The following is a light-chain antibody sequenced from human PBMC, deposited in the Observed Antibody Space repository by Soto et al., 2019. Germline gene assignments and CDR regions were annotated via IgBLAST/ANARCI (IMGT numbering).Light chain of an antibody. CDR1: QTLRTW. Sequence: DIQMTQSPSTLYASGEDRVTITCRASQTLRTWLAWYQQKPGKAPKLLIYDVSILQSGVPSRFSGSGSGTEFTLTISSLQPDDSASYYRQQYNGYPLTFGGGTKVEFK. CDR3: QQYNGYPLT. J-gene: IGKJ4*01. V-gene: IGKV1-5*01. CDR2: DVS.